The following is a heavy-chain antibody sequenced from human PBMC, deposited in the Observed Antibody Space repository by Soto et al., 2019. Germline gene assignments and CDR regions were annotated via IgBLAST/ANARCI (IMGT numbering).Heavy chain of an antibody. CDR1: GGSISSSSYY. CDR3: AGQPYCSSTSCYPFSNWFGP. Sequence: QLQLQESGPGLVKPSETLSLTCTVSGGSISSSSYYWGWIRQPPGKGLEWIGSIYYSGSTYYNPYLKSRVTISVDTSKHQFSLKLSSVTAADTAVYYCAGQPYCSSTSCYPFSNWFGPWGQGTLVTVSS. D-gene: IGHD2-2*01. V-gene: IGHV4-39*01. CDR2: IYYSGST. J-gene: IGHJ5*02.